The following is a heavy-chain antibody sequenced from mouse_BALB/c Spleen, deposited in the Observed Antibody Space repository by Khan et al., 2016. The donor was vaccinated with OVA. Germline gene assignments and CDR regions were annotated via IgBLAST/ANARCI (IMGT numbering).Heavy chain of an antibody. D-gene: IGHD4-1*01. V-gene: IGHV1-77*01. CDR1: GYTFTDYV. CDR3: ARAGWDVFAY. CDR2: FYPGSDST. Sequence: QVQLQQSGPELVKPGASVKMSCKASGYTFTDYVMNWVKQRNGQGLEWIGQFYPGSDSTYYNEKFKGRATLTADRYSSTAYMQLSNLTSEDSAVYFCARAGWDVFAYWGQGTLVTVSA. J-gene: IGHJ3*01.